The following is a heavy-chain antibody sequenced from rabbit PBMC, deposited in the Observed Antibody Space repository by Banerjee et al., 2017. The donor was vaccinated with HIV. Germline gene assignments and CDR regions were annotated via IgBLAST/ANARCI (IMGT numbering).Heavy chain of an antibody. CDR3: ARDLAAVTGWNFGL. CDR2: IYTGSSGST. D-gene: IGHD7-1*01. J-gene: IGHJ6*01. V-gene: IGHV1S40*01. CDR1: GFSFSSYYY. Sequence: QSLEESGGDLVKPGASLTLTCTASGFSFSSYYYMCWVRQAPGKGLEWIACIYTGSSGSTYYASWAKGRFTISRTSSTTVTLQMTSLTAADTATYFCARDLAAVTGWNFGLWGPGTLVTVS.